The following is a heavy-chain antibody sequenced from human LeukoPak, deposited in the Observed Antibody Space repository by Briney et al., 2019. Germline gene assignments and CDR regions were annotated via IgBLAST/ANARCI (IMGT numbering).Heavy chain of an antibody. V-gene: IGHV3-7*01. CDR1: GFTFSSYW. Sequence: GGSLRLSCAASGFTFSSYWMTWVRHVPGKGLEWVARIKQDGSEKYYVDSVKGRFTISRDNAKNSLYLQMNSLRAEDTAVYYCARDKAVGATLFDYWGQGTLVTVSS. D-gene: IGHD1-26*01. J-gene: IGHJ4*02. CDR3: ARDKAVGATLFDY. CDR2: IKQDGSEK.